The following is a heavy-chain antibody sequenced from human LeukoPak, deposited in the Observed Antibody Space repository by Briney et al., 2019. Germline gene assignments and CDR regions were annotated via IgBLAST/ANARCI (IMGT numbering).Heavy chain of an antibody. CDR2: ISSSSSYI. CDR3: ARVGGNDFWSGYPEY. J-gene: IGHJ4*02. Sequence: KPGGSLRLSCAASGFTFSSYSMNWVRQAPGKGLEWVSSISSSSSYIYYADSVKGRFTISRDSAKNSLYLQMNSLRAEDTAVYYCARVGGNDFWSGYPEYWGQGTLVTVSS. D-gene: IGHD3-3*01. CDR1: GFTFSSYS. V-gene: IGHV3-21*01.